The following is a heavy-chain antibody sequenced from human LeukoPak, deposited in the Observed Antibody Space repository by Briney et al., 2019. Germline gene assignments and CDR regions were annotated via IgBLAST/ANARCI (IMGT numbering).Heavy chain of an antibody. V-gene: IGHV3-23*01. J-gene: IGHJ6*02. CDR1: GFTFSSNA. Sequence: GGSLRLSCAASGFTFSSNAMSWVRQAPGKGLEWVSAISGSGGSTYYADSVTGRFTISRDNSKNTLYLQMNSLRAEDSAVYYCAKDVRGEMATIPDVWGQGTTVTVSS. CDR2: ISGSGGST. CDR3: AKDVRGEMATIPDV. D-gene: IGHD5-24*01.